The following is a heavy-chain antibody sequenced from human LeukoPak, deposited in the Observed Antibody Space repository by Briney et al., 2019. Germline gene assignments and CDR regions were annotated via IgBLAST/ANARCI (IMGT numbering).Heavy chain of an antibody. CDR1: GFSFSSYG. Sequence: GGSLRLSCAASGFSFSSYGIHWVRQAPGKGLEWVALISYDGSNKYYADSVKGRFTISRDNSKSTLFLQMNSPRAEDTAVYYCAKHGRSYDSSGYYPDYWGQGTLVTVSS. CDR2: ISYDGSNK. CDR3: AKHGRSYDSSGYYPDY. D-gene: IGHD3-22*01. V-gene: IGHV3-30*18. J-gene: IGHJ4*02.